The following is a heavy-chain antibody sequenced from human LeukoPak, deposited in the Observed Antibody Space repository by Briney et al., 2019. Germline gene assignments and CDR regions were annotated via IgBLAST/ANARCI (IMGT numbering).Heavy chain of an antibody. Sequence: GGSLRLSCAASGFTFSAYSMSWVRQAPGRGLEWVANIKKDGSKKYYVGSVKGRFTISRDNAKNSLYLQMNSLRAEDTAVYYCARDPGPRVPPGSYSDYWGQGTLVTVSS. V-gene: IGHV3-7*01. J-gene: IGHJ4*02. D-gene: IGHD1-26*01. CDR2: IKKDGSKK. CDR3: ARDPGPRVPPGSYSDY. CDR1: GFTFSAYS.